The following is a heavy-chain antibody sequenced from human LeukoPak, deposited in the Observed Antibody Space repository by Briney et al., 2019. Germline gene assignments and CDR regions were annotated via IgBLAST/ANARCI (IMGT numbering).Heavy chain of an antibody. V-gene: IGHV4-61*01. D-gene: IGHD5-24*01. CDR2: IYYSGST. J-gene: IGHJ4*02. Sequence: KPSETLSLTCTVSGGSVSGGSYYWSWIRQPPGKGLEWIGYIYYSGSTNYNPSLKSRVTISVDTSKNQFSLKLSSVTAADTAVYYCASGVEMATNHHYWGQGTLVTVSS. CDR3: ASGVEMATNHHY. CDR1: GGSVSGGSYY.